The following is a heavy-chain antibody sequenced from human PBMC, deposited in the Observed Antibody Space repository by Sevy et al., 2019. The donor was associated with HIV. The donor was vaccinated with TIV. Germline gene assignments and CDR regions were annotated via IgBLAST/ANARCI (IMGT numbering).Heavy chain of an antibody. CDR2: INPNSGGT. CDR3: TRPAAEAKNFYCGGDCYSDY. V-gene: IGHV1-2*02. CDR1: GYTFTGYY. D-gene: IGHD2-21*02. J-gene: IGHJ4*02. Sequence: ASVKVSCKASGYTFTGYYLHWVRQAPGQGLEWMGWINPNSGGTNYAPKFQGRVNMTRNTSISTASMELSRLRSDDKAVYYCTRPAAEAKNFYCGGDCYSDYWGQGTLVTVSS.